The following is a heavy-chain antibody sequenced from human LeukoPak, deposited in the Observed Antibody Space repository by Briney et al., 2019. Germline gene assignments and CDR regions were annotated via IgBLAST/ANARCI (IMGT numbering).Heavy chain of an antibody. CDR2: ISGSGGST. Sequence: GGSLRLSCAASGFTFSSYSMNWVRQAPGKGLEWVSAISGSGGSTYYADSVKGRFTISRDNSKNTLYLRMNSLRAEDTAVYYCATLSDIDYWGQGTLVTVSS. V-gene: IGHV3-23*01. D-gene: IGHD2/OR15-2a*01. J-gene: IGHJ4*02. CDR1: GFTFSSYS. CDR3: ATLSDIDY.